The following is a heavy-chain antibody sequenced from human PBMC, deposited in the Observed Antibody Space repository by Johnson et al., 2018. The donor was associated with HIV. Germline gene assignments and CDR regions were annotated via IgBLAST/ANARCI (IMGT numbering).Heavy chain of an antibody. V-gene: IGHV3-66*01. J-gene: IGHJ3*02. CDR1: GFTFSSNY. D-gene: IGHD4-17*01. CDR2: FYSGGST. Sequence: MLLVESGGGVVQPGRSLRLSCAASGFTFSSNYMSWVRQAPGKGLEWVSVFYSGGSTYYADSVKGRFTISRDNSKNTLYLQMNSLRAEDTAVYYCAREVDYAVNTQHLDAFDIWGQGTMVTVSS. CDR3: AREVDYAVNTQHLDAFDI.